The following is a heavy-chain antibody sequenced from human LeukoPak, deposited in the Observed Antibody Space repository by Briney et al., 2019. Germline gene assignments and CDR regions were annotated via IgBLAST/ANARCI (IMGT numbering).Heavy chain of an antibody. CDR1: GGTFSSYA. J-gene: IGHJ4*02. D-gene: IGHD2-8*01. CDR3: AGTRYCTNGVRPIPPDY. CDR2: IIPIFGTA. V-gene: IGHV1-69*05. Sequence: ASVKVSCKASGGTFSSYAISWVRQAPAQGLEWMGGIIPIFGTANYAQKFQGRVTITTDESTSTAYMELSSLRSEDTAVYYCAGTRYCTNGVRPIPPDYWGQGTLVTVSS.